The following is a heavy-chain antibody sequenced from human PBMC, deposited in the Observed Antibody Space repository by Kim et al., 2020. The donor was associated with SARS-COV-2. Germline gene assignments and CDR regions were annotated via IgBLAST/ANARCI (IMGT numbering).Heavy chain of an antibody. D-gene: IGHD1-7*01. J-gene: IGHJ4*02. CDR3: AKDIVTGTAVEEFTLFDY. V-gene: IGHV3-23*01. CDR2: ISGSGGST. Sequence: GGSLRLSCAASGFTFSSYAMSWVRQAPGKGLEWVSAISGSGGSTYYADSVKGRFTISRDNSKNTLYLQMNSLRAEDTAVYYCAKDIVTGTAVEEFTLFDYWGQGTLVTVSS. CDR1: GFTFSSYA.